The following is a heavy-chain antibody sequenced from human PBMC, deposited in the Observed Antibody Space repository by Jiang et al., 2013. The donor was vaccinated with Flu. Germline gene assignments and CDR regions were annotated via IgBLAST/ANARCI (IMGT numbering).Heavy chain of an antibody. D-gene: IGHD3-10*01. V-gene: IGHV4-38-2*02. J-gene: IGHJ6*02. CDR1: DYSISNTYY. CDR2: IYHSGST. Sequence: LLKPSETLSLTCTVSDYSISNTYYWDWIRQPPGKGLEWIGSIYHSGSTYYSPSLKSRVTISIDTSKNQFSLELNSVTAADTGVYYCARGQRVARGVIGTKYYYTVGVWGQGTTVTVSS. CDR3: ARGQRVARGVIGTKYYYTVGV.